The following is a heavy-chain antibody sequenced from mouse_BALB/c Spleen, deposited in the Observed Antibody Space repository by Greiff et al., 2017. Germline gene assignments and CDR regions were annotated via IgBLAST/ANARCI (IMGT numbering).Heavy chain of an antibody. CDR1: GFTFSNYW. Sequence: EVQVVESGGGLVQPGGSMKLSCVASGFTFSNYWMNWVRQSPEKGLEWVAEIRLKSNNYATHYAESVKGRFTISRDDSKSSVYLQMNNLRAEDTGIYNCARKAYEYDYAIDYWGQGDSVTASS. J-gene: IGHJ4*01. CDR3: ARKAYEYDYAIDY. V-gene: IGHV6-6*02. CDR2: IRLKSNNYAT. D-gene: IGHD2-4*01.